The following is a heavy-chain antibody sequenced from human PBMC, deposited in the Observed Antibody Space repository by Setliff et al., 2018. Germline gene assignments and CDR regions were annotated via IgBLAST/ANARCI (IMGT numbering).Heavy chain of an antibody. D-gene: IGHD2-15*01. CDR1: GESFSNNY. J-gene: IGHJ5*02. Sequence: SETLSLTCSVYGESFSNNYWSWIRQPPGKGLEWIGESSHSGSTSYSPSLKSRLTMSVDTSKNQFSLKLSSVTAADTAVYYCARQGGVVVVAATPSRGPNWFDPWGQGTLVTVSS. V-gene: IGHV4-34*01. CDR3: ARQGGVVVVAATPSRGPNWFDP. CDR2: SSHSGST.